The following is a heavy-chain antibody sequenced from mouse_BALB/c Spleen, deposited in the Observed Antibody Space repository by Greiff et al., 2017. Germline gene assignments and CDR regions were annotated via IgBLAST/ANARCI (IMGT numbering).Heavy chain of an antibody. V-gene: IGHV1-80*01. CDR1: GYAFSSYW. CDR3: ARAGVTDY. J-gene: IGHJ2*01. CDR2: IYPGDGDT. Sequence: VKLVESGAELVRPGSSVKISCKASGYAFSSYWMNWVKQRPGQGLEWIGQIYPGDGDTNYNGKFKGKATLTADKSSSTAYMQLSSLTSEDSAVYFCARAGVTDYWGQGTTLTVSS. D-gene: IGHD2-12*01.